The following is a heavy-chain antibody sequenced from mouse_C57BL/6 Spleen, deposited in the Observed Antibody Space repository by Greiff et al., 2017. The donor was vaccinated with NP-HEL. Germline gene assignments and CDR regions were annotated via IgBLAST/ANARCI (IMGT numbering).Heavy chain of an antibody. CDR3: ARTGFPYYAMDY. D-gene: IGHD4-1*01. Sequence: VQLQQSGAELVKPGASVKISCKASGYAFSSYWMNWVKQRPGKGLEWIGQIYPGDGDTNYNGKFKGKATLTADKSSSTAYMQLSSLTSEDSAVYFCARTGFPYYAMDYWGQGTSVTVSS. V-gene: IGHV1-80*01. CDR1: GYAFSSYW. J-gene: IGHJ4*01. CDR2: IYPGDGDT.